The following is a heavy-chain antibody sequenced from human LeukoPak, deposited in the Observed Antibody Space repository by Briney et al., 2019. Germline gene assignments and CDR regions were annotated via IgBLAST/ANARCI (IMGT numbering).Heavy chain of an antibody. V-gene: IGHV1-69*01. Sequence: SVKVSCKASGGTFSSYAISWVRQAPGQGLEWMGGIIPIFGTANYAQKFQGRVTITADESTSTAYTELSSLRSEDTAVYYCARHGSGSYGYFDYWGQGTLVTVSS. CDR2: IIPIFGTA. CDR1: GGTFSSYA. CDR3: ARHGSGSYGYFDY. J-gene: IGHJ4*02. D-gene: IGHD1-26*01.